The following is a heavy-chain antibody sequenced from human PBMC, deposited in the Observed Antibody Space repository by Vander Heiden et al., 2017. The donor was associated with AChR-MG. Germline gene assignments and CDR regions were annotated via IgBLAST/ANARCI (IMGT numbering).Heavy chain of an antibody. D-gene: IGHD4-17*01. Sequence: QVQLVESGGGVVQPGRSLRLSCAASGFALSNQGMHWVRQAPGKGLGWVTVISDDGNKQYYADSVKGRLTISRDNSKNTLYLEMNSLRAEDTAVYYCAKDHPTGWKDAMDVWGQGTTVIVSS. J-gene: IGHJ6*02. CDR2: ISDDGNKQ. V-gene: IGHV3-30*18. CDR3: AKDHPTGWKDAMDV. CDR1: GFALSNQG.